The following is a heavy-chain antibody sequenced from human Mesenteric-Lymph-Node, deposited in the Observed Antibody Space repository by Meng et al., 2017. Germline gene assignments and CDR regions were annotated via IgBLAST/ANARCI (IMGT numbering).Heavy chain of an antibody. Sequence: LVAGPGRVEPSQPLSLACPVSVGSTSNYYRSWIRRPPGKGLEGMGHIYYSGSTNNNPSLKSRVTISVDTSKNQFSLKLSPVTATDTAVYYCARQSGYFDYWGQGTLVTVSS. J-gene: IGHJ4*02. V-gene: IGHV4-59*08. CDR3: ARQSGYFDY. D-gene: IGHD3-10*01. CDR1: VGSTSNYY. CDR2: IYYSGST.